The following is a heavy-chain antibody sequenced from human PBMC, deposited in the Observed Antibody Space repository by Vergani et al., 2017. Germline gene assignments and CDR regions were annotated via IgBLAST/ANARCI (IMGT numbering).Heavy chain of an antibody. J-gene: IGHJ4*02. CDR1: GFTFSSYW. Sequence: EVQLVESGGGLVQPGGSLRLSCAASGFTFSSYWMHWVRQAPGKGLVWVSRINSDGSSTSYADSVKSRFTISRDNAKNTLYLQMNSLRAEDTAVYYCARGIAAAGTVFPYWGQGTLVTVSS. CDR3: ARGIAAAGTVFPY. V-gene: IGHV3-74*01. D-gene: IGHD6-13*01. CDR2: INSDGSST.